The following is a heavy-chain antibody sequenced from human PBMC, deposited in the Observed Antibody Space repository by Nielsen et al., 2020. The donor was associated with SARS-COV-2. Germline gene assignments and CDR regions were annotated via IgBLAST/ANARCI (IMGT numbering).Heavy chain of an antibody. V-gene: IGHV4-39*01. D-gene: IGHD3-3*02. CDR2: IYYSGIT. CDR1: GDSMRSSDYY. CDR3: ARLNRRILEPLALASLRLDS. J-gene: IGHJ4*02. Sequence: SETLSLTCTVSGDSMRSSDYYWALIRQPPGKGLEWIGSIYYSGITYYNSSLKRRVSMSVDAPNTQFSLRLSSVTAADTAVYYCARLNRRILEPLALASLRLDSWGPGRLVTVSS.